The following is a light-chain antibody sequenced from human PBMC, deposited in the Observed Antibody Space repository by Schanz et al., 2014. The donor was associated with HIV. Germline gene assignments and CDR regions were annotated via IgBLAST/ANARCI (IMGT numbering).Light chain of an antibody. J-gene: IGKJ5*01. Sequence: EFVLTQSPGTLSLSPGERVTLSCRASQSLTSRYLAWYQQKPGQAPRLLIYGASTRVTGIPARFSGSGSGTEFTLTISSLQSEDFAVYYCQQYNDWPPITFGQGTRLEIK. CDR2: GAS. CDR1: QSLTSRY. V-gene: IGKV3-15*01. CDR3: QQYNDWPPIT.